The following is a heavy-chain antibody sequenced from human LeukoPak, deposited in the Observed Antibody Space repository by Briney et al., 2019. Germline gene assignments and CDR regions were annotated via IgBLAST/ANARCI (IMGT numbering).Heavy chain of an antibody. V-gene: IGHV3-53*01. D-gene: IGHD3-16*02. Sequence: GGSLRLSCAASGFTVSSNYMSWVRQAPGKGLEWVSAIIGSGIPYYADSVKGQFTISRDNSKNTLYLQMNSLRAEDTAVYYCAKVPLDYVWGSYLVYWGQGTLVTVSS. J-gene: IGHJ4*02. CDR3: AKVPLDYVWGSYLVY. CDR1: GFTVSSNY. CDR2: IIGSGIP.